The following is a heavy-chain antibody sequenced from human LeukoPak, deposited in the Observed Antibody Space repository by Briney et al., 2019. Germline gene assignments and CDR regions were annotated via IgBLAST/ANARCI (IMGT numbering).Heavy chain of an antibody. V-gene: IGHV3-11*01. CDR3: ARAGYYYDSSHFDY. J-gene: IGHJ4*02. CDR1: GFIFSDYY. D-gene: IGHD3-22*01. Sequence: AGGSLRLSCAASGFIFSDYYMSWIRQAPGKGLEWISYISGSGGDIYYVDSVKGRFTISRDNAKNSLYLQMNSLRAEDTALYYCARAGYYYDSSHFDYWGQGTLVTVSS. CDR2: ISGSGGDI.